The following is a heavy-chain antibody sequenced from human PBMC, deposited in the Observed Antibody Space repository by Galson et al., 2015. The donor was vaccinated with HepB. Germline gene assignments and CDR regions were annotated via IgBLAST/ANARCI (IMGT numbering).Heavy chain of an antibody. D-gene: IGHD6-19*01. CDR3: ARHSGHISGWYTGRGGFDS. CDR2: ISYDGRNK. J-gene: IGHJ4*02. Sequence: SLRLSCAASGFTFNNYALHWVRQAPGKGLEWVALISYDGRNKYYADSVKGRFTISRDNSKNTLYLQMSSLRPEDTAVYYCARHSGHISGWYTGRGGFDSWGQGTLVIVAS. CDR1: GFTFNNYA. V-gene: IGHV3-30*04.